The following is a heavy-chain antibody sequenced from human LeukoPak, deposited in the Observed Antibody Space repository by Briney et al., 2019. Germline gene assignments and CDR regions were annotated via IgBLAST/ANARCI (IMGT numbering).Heavy chain of an antibody. Sequence: QPGGSLRLSCAASGFTFSSYWMSWVRQAPGKGLEWVANIKQDGSEKYYVDSVKGRFTISRDNAKNSLYLQMNSLRAEDTAVYYCAREPKLIAAHNWFDPWGQGTLVTVSS. J-gene: IGHJ5*02. CDR1: GFTFSSYW. CDR3: AREPKLIAAHNWFDP. V-gene: IGHV3-7*01. D-gene: IGHD6-13*01. CDR2: IKQDGSEK.